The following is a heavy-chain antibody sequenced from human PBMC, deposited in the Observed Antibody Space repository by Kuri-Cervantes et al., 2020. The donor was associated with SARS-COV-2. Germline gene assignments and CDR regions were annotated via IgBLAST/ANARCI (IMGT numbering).Heavy chain of an antibody. V-gene: IGHV3-23*01. J-gene: IGHJ5*02. Sequence: LSLTCAASGFTFSSYAMSWVRQAPGKGLEWVSAISGSGGSTYYADSVKGRFTISRDNAKNSLYLQMNSLRAEDTAVYYCARAFNDILTSWGQGTLVTVSS. CDR3: ARAFNDILTS. D-gene: IGHD3-9*01. CDR2: ISGSGGST. CDR1: GFTFSSYA.